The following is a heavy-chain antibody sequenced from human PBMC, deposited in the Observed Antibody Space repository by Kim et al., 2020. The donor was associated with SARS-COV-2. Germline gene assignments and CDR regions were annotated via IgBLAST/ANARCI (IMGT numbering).Heavy chain of an antibody. Sequence: SETLSLTCTVSGGSISSSSYYWGWIRQPPGKGLEWIGNIYYSGSFYYNPSLKSRITIAVDTSKNQFSLKLSSVTAADTAVYYCVRNITMIRGVRFGAFDIWGQGTMVTVSS. V-gene: IGHV4-39*01. D-gene: IGHD3-10*01. CDR1: GGSISSSSYY. CDR2: IYYSGSF. J-gene: IGHJ3*02. CDR3: VRNITMIRGVRFGAFDI.